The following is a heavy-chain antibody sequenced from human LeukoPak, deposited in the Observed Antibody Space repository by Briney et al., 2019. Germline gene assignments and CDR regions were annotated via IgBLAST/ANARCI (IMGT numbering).Heavy chain of an antibody. J-gene: IGHJ6*03. CDR1: GGSFSRYD. CDR3: ARGEYSSSGSQNYYYYYYMDV. V-gene: IGHV4-34*01. Sequence: SETLSLTCAVYGGSFSRYDWSWIRQPPGKGLEWIGEINHSGSTNYNPSLKSRVTISVDTSKNQFSLKLSSVTAADTAVYYCARGEYSSSGSQNYYYYYYMDVWGKGTTVTVSS. D-gene: IGHD6-6*01. CDR2: INHSGST.